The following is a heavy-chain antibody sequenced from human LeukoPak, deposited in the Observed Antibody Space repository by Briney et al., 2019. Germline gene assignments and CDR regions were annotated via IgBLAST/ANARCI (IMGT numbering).Heavy chain of an antibody. Sequence: PWGSLRLSCAASGVTVGNNYMNWVRQAPGKGLEWVSLIYSGGSTHYADSVKGRFTISRDNSKNTLYLQMNSLRVDDTAVYHCARDPPAVAANTYGWGQGTLVTVSS. CDR2: IYSGGST. V-gene: IGHV3-66*01. D-gene: IGHD6-6*01. CDR3: ARDPPAVAANTYG. J-gene: IGHJ4*02. CDR1: GVTVGNNY.